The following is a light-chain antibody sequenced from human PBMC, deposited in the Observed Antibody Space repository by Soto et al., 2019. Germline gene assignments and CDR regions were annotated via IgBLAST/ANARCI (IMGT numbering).Light chain of an antibody. CDR3: QQYSDHWT. J-gene: IGKJ1*01. V-gene: IGKV1-5*03. Sequence: IQLPQSPSTLPDSDGDRVTITCRASRSIINWLAWYQQKSGKGPKLLIYKASNLQTGVPSRFSGSGYGTEFTLTISSLQPDDVATYYCQQYSDHWTFGQGTKVDNK. CDR1: RSIINW. CDR2: KAS.